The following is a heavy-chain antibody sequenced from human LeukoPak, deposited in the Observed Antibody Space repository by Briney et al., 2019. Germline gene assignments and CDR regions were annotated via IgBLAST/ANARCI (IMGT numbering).Heavy chain of an antibody. CDR2: ISYDGSNK. Sequence: GRSLRLSCAASGFTFSSYAMHWVRQAPGKGLEWVAVISYDGSNKYYADSVKGRFTISRDNSKNTLYLQMNSLRAEDTAVYYCARAPDGYKWKGAFDIWGQGTMVTVSS. CDR1: GFTFSSYA. V-gene: IGHV3-30-3*01. J-gene: IGHJ3*02. CDR3: ARAPDGYKWKGAFDI. D-gene: IGHD5-24*01.